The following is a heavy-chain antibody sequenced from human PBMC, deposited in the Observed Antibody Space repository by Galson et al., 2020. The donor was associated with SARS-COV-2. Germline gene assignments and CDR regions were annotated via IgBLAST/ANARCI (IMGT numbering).Heavy chain of an antibody. D-gene: IGHD3-22*01. CDR2: MNHSGNT. Sequence: SETLSLTCAVYGGSLSGYSWSWIRQTPGKGKEWIGAMNHSGNTNYNPSLKSRVTISVDTSKNQFFLKLSSVTAADTAVYYGARAGDSSGVGPRGFDPWGQGTPVTVSS. J-gene: IGHJ5*02. V-gene: IGHV4-34*01. CDR3: ARAGDSSGVGPRGFDP. CDR1: GGSLSGYS.